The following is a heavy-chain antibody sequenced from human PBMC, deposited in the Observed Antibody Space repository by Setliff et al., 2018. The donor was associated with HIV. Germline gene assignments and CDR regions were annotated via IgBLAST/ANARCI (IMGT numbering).Heavy chain of an antibody. CDR3: ARLRLLYYYYYMDV. CDR2: IYTSGST. J-gene: IGHJ6*03. CDR1: GGSISSGSYY. V-gene: IGHV4-61*02. Sequence: SETLSLTCTVSGGSISSGSYYWSWIRQPAGKGLEWIGRIYTSGSTNYNPSLKSRVTISVDRSKNQFSLKLRSVTAADTAVYYCARLRLLYYYYYMDVWGKGTTVTVSS.